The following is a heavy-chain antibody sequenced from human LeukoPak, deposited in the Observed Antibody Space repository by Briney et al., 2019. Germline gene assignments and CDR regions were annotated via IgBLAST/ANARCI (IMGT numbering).Heavy chain of an antibody. V-gene: IGHV4-59*12. D-gene: IGHD3-22*01. J-gene: IGHJ4*02. Sequence: SETLSLTCTVSGGSISSYYWSWIRQPPGKGLEWIGYIYYSGSTNYNPSLKSRVTISVDTSKNQFSLKLSSVTAADTAVYYCARAPTYDSPPYWGQGTLVTVSS. CDR2: IYYSGST. CDR3: ARAPTYDSPPY. CDR1: GGSISSYY.